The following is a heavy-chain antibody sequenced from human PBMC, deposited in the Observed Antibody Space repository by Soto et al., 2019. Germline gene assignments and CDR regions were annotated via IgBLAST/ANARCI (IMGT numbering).Heavy chain of an antibody. D-gene: IGHD2-2*01. J-gene: IGHJ6*02. V-gene: IGHV3-23*01. CDR2: MSASGDRT. CDR3: ARSQSFSSMDV. Sequence: PGGSLRLSCAASGFTFTSFVMSWVRQAPGKGLKWVSGMSASGDRTYYADSVKGRFTISRDTSKNTLYLQMNSLRDEDTAVYYCARSQSFSSMDVWGQGTTVTVSS. CDR1: GFTFTSFV.